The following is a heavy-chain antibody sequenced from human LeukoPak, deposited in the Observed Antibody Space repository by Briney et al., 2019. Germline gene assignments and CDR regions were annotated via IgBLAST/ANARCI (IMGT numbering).Heavy chain of an antibody. CDR1: GYTFTGYY. V-gene: IGHV1-2*06. CDR3: ARGSGRYSSSGTLGY. D-gene: IGHD6-6*01. J-gene: IGHJ4*02. Sequence: ASVKVSCKASGYTFTGYYMHWVRQAPGQGLEWMGRINPNSGGTNYAQKFQGRVTMTRDTSISTAYMELSRLRSDDTAVYYCARGSGRYSSSGTLGYWGQGTLVTVSS. CDR2: INPNSGGT.